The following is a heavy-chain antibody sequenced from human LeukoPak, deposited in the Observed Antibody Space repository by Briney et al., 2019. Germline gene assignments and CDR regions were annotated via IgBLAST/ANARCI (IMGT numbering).Heavy chain of an antibody. CDR1: GFTFSSYS. J-gene: IGHJ4*02. D-gene: IGHD5-18*01. CDR2: ISSSSSYI. Sequence: AGGSLRLSCAASGFTFSSYSMNWVRQAPGKGLEWVSSISSSSSYIYYADSVKGRFTISRDNAKDSLYLQMNSLRAEDTAAYYCASYSYGDMDYWGQGTLVTVSS. V-gene: IGHV3-21*01. CDR3: ASYSYGDMDY.